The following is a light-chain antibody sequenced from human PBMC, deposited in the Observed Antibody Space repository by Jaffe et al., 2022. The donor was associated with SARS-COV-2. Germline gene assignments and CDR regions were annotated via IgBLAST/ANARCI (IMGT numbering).Light chain of an antibody. Sequence: QSALTQPPSASGSPGQSVTISCTGTSSDVGGYNYVSWYQQYPGKAPKLMIYEVNKRPSGVPDRFSGSKSGSTASLTVSGLQSEDEADYYCSSYAGSDNWVFGGGTKLTVL. V-gene: IGLV2-8*01. J-gene: IGLJ3*02. CDR1: SSDVGGYNY. CDR2: EVN. CDR3: SSYAGSDNWV.